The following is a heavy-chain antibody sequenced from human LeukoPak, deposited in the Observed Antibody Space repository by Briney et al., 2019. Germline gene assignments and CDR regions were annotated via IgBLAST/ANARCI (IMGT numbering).Heavy chain of an antibody. CDR2: ISAYNGNT. D-gene: IGHD1-20*01. CDR1: GYTFTSYG. Sequence: ASVTVSCNASGYTFTSYGISWVRQAPGQGLEWMGWISAYNGNTNYAQKLQGRVTMTTDTSTSTAYMEQRSLRSDDTAVYYCARDTGNWSVENYYYYGMDVWGQGTTVTVSS. J-gene: IGHJ6*02. V-gene: IGHV1-18*01. CDR3: ARDTGNWSVENYYYYGMDV.